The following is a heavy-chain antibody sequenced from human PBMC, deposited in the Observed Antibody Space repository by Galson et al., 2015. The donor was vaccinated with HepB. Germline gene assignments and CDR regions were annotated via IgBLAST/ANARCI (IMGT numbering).Heavy chain of an antibody. CDR3: ARAGIYCSSTSCYLGRYYFDY. CDR2: IKQDGSEK. V-gene: IGHV3-7*03. CDR1: GFTFGSYW. D-gene: IGHD2-2*01. J-gene: IGHJ4*02. Sequence: SLRLSCAVSGFTFGSYWMSWVRQAPGKGLEWVANIKQDGSEKYYVDSVKGRFTISRDNAKNSLYLQMNSLRAEDTAVYYCARAGIYCSSTSCYLGRYYFDYWGQGTLITVSS.